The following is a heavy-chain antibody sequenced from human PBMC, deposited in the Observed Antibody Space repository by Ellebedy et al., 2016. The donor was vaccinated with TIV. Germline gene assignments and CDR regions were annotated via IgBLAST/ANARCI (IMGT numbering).Heavy chain of an antibody. CDR3: ARESNVIMTGLHRGALDI. V-gene: IGHV4-59*01. Sequence: MPSETLSLTCSVSGGSISSYYWSWIRQAPGKGLEWMGYFYSSGRTNYNPSLNSRVTISLDRSKNQFSLRLTSVTAADTAVYYCARESNVIMTGLHRGALDIWGQGTMVTVSS. CDR1: GGSISSYY. D-gene: IGHD3-9*01. J-gene: IGHJ3*02. CDR2: FYSSGRT.